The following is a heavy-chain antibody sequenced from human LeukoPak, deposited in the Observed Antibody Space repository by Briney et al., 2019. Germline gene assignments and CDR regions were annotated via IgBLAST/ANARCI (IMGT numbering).Heavy chain of an antibody. J-gene: IGHJ4*02. CDR3: ARHVRYCSTTSCYIPFDY. Sequence: SETLSLTCTVSGGSISSSSYSWGWIRQPPGKGLEWIGSIYYSGSTYCNPSLKSRVTISVDTSKSEFSLKLTSVTAADTAVYYCARHVRYCSTTSCYIPFDYWGQGTLVTVSS. V-gene: IGHV4-39*01. CDR1: GGSISSSSYS. CDR2: IYYSGST. D-gene: IGHD2-2*02.